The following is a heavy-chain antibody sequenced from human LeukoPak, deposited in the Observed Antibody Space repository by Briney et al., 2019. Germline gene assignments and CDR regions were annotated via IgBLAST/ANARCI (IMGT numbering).Heavy chain of an antibody. Sequence: GGSLRLSCAAFGFTFSSYSMNWVRQAPGKGLQWVASINSRSSFIWYADSLKGRFTISRDNAKNSLFLQMNSLRAEDTAMYYCARGFSTYYYDSSGYSYDWFDPWGQGIQVIVSS. CDR1: GFTFSSYS. J-gene: IGHJ5*02. CDR3: ARGFSTYYYDSSGYSYDWFDP. V-gene: IGHV3-21*01. D-gene: IGHD3-22*01. CDR2: INSRSSFI.